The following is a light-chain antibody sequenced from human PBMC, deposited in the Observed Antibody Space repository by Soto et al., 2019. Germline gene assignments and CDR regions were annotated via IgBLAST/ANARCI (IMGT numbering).Light chain of an antibody. CDR3: QQRSDWPST. V-gene: IGKV3-11*01. Sequence: EIVLTQSLVTLSLSPGERATLSCRASQSVGSYFAWYQQKPGQAPRLLIYDASSRATGIPARFSGSGSGTDFTLTISSLEPEDFAVYYCQQRSDWPSTFGGGTRVEIK. J-gene: IGKJ4*01. CDR1: QSVGSY. CDR2: DAS.